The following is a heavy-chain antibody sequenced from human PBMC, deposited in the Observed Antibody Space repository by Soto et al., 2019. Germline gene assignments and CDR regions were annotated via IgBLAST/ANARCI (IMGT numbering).Heavy chain of an antibody. CDR1: GFTFSHDC. Sequence: GGSLRLSCAASGFTFSHDCMHWVRQAPGKGLEWVAAISNDGNRQLYADSVKDRFTISRDNSRSTLDLQMNNLRTEDTGVYFCARDIYSYGSVGTPDIWGQGTMVTVS. V-gene: IGHV3-30*03. J-gene: IGHJ3*02. CDR2: ISNDGNRQ. CDR3: ARDIYSYGSVGTPDI. D-gene: IGHD5-18*01.